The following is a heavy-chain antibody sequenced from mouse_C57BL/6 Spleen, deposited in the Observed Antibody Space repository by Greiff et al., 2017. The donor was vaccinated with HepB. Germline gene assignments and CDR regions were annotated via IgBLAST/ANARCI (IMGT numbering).Heavy chain of an antibody. V-gene: IGHV2-2*01. CDR2: IWSGGST. Sequence: QVQLQQSGPGLVQPSQSLSITCTVSGFSLTSYGVHWVRQSPGKGLEWLGVIWSGGSTDYNAAFISRLSISKDNSKSQVFFKMNSLQADDTAIYYCARPDYDWFAYWGQGTLVTVSA. CDR3: ARPDYDWFAY. J-gene: IGHJ3*01. CDR1: GFSLTSYG. D-gene: IGHD2-4*01.